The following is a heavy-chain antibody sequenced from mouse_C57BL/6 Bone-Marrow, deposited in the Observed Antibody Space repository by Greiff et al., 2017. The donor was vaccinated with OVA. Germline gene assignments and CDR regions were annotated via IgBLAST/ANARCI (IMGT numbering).Heavy chain of an antibody. D-gene: IGHD1-1*01. Sequence: VQLQQSGPELVKPGDSVKISCKASGYSFTGYFMNWVMQSHGKSLEWIGRINPYNGDTFYNQKFKGKATLTVDKSSSTAHMELRSLTSEDSAVYYCARGRLGYGSSYDYAMDYWGQGTSVTVSS. J-gene: IGHJ4*01. CDR2: INPYNGDT. CDR1: GYSFTGYF. V-gene: IGHV1-20*01. CDR3: ARGRLGYGSSYDYAMDY.